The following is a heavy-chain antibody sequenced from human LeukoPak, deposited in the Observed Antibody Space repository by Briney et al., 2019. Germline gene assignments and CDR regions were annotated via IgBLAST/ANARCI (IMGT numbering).Heavy chain of an antibody. CDR1: GFTVSSIH. CDR3: ARGGRGSAAVVAPRSFDI. J-gene: IGHJ3*02. CDR2: TYTGGNS. V-gene: IGHV3-53*01. Sequence: QAGGSLRLSCAASGFTVSSIHMVWVRQAPGKGLEWVSVTYTGGNSYYADSVKGRFIISRDISKNTLYLQTNSLRAEDSALYYCARGGRGSAAVVAPRSFDIWGQGTMVTVSS. D-gene: IGHD3-22*01.